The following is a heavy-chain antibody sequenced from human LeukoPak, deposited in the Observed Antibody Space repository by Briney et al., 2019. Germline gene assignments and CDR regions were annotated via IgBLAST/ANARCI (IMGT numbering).Heavy chain of an antibody. CDR1: GFTFSDYY. D-gene: IGHD4-17*01. CDR3: AAMTTVTHVDY. CDR2: ISSSGSTI. V-gene: IGHV3-11*01. Sequence: GGSLRLSCAASGFTFSDYYMSWIRQAPGKGLEWVSYISSSGSTIYYADSVKGRFTISRDNAKNSLYLQTNSLRAEDTAVYYCAAMTTVTHVDYWGQGTLVTVSS. J-gene: IGHJ4*02.